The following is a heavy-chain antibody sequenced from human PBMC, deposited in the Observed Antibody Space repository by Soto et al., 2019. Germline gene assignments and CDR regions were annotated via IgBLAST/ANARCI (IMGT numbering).Heavy chain of an antibody. J-gene: IGHJ6*02. D-gene: IGHD3-10*01. CDR2: IIPIFGTA. V-gene: IGHV1-69*12. Sequence: QVQLVQSGAEVKKPGSSVKVSCKASGGTFSSYAISWVRQAPGQGLKWMGGIIPIFGTANYAQKFQGRVTITADESTSTAYMELSRLRSEDTAVYYCARDWPPYYYGSGSYYYYYGMDVWGQGTTVTVSS. CDR3: ARDWPPYYYGSGSYYYYYGMDV. CDR1: GGTFSSYA.